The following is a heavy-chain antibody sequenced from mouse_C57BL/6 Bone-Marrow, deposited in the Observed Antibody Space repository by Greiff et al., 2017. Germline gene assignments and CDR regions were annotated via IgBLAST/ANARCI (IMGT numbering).Heavy chain of an antibody. CDR3: AIEYYSKGDY. J-gene: IGHJ2*01. CDR1: GYTFTSYW. CDR2: IDPSDSYT. Sequence: VQLQQPGAELVMPGASVKLSCKASGYTFTSYWMHWVKQRPGQGLAWIGEIDPSDSYTNYNQKFKGKSTLTVDKSSSTAYMQRSSLTSEDAAVYYCAIEYYSKGDYWGQGTTLTVSS. D-gene: IGHD2-5*01. V-gene: IGHV1-69*01.